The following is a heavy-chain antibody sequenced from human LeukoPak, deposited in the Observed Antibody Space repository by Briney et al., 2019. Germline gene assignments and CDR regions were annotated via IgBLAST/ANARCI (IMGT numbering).Heavy chain of an antibody. V-gene: IGHV4-4*07. D-gene: IGHD6-13*01. J-gene: IGHJ6*02. Sequence: SETLSLTCTVSGGSINDYYWAWIRQPPGKGLEWIGRXYXXGSTNYNXSLKSRVTISVDTSKNQFSLKLSSVTAADTAVYYCAXDWYSSSWYYXYYXGMDVWGQGTTVTVSS. CDR3: AXDWYSSSWYYXYYXGMDV. CDR1: GGSINDYY. CDR2: XYXXGST.